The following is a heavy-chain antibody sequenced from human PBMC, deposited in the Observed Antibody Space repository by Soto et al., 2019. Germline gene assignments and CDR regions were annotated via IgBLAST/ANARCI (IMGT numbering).Heavy chain of an antibody. V-gene: IGHV1-3*01. J-gene: IGHJ5*02. Sequence: GASVKVSCKASGYTFTSYAMHWVRQAPGQRLEWMGWINAGNGNTKYSQKFQGRVTITRDTSASTAYMELSSLRSEDTAVYYCARVVSMVRGVMAGWFDPWGQGTLVTVSS. CDR1: GYTFTSYA. CDR2: INAGNGNT. D-gene: IGHD3-10*01. CDR3: ARVVSMVRGVMAGWFDP.